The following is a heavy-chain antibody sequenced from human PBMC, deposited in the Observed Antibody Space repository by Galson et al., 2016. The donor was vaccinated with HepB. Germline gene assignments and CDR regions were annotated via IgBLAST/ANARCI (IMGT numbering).Heavy chain of an antibody. V-gene: IGHV2-70*01. CDR3: ARRTYLVDAFDI. D-gene: IGHD1-1*01. J-gene: IGHJ3*02. Sequence: PALVTPTQTLTLTCTFSGFSLNTSGMCVSWIRQPPGKALEWLALIDWDDDKYYNTSLKTRLTISKDTSKNQVVLTMTNMDPVDTATYYCARRTYLVDAFDIWGQGTVVTVSS. CDR2: IDWDDDK. CDR1: GFSLNTSGMC.